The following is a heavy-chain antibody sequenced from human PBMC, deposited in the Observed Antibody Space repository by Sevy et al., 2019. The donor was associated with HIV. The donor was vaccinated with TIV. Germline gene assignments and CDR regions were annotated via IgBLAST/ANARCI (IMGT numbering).Heavy chain of an antibody. V-gene: IGHV3-48*01. CDR3: ARDRPYSSSWYGDY. CDR1: GFTFSTYS. D-gene: IGHD6-13*01. CDR2: ISSSSSLI. Sequence: GGSLRLSCAASGFTFSTYSMNWVRQAPGTGLEWVSYISSSSSLIFYADSVKGRFTISRDNAKNSLYLQMNSLRAEDTAVYYCARDRPYSSSWYGDYWGPGILVTVSS. J-gene: IGHJ4*02.